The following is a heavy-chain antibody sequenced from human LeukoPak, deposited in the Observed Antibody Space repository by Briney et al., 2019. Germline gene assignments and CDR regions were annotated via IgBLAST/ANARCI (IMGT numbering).Heavy chain of an antibody. V-gene: IGHV3-21*01. Sequence: GGSLRLSCAASGFTFSSYSMNWVRQAPGKGLEWVSSISSSSSYIYYADSVKGRFTISRDNAKNSLYLQMNSLRAEDTAVYYCARDGAPELPLDYWGQGTLVTVSS. J-gene: IGHJ4*02. D-gene: IGHD3-10*01. CDR1: GFTFSSYS. CDR3: ARDGAPELPLDY. CDR2: ISSSSSYI.